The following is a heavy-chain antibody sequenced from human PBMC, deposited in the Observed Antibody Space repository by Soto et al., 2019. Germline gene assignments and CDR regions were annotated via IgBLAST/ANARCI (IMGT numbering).Heavy chain of an antibody. CDR1: GGSISNVNDC. Sequence: QVQLQESGPGLVKPSQTLSLTCIFSGGSISNVNDCWSWIRQRPDKGLECIGHISSGGSIYNNTSLTRRVTMSVDTSKNQVSLQLSSVSAADTAVYYCARGPSGDKVDYWGQGTLVTVSS. CDR3: ARGPSGDKVDY. V-gene: IGHV4-30-4*01. CDR2: ISSGGSI. D-gene: IGHD7-27*01. J-gene: IGHJ4*02.